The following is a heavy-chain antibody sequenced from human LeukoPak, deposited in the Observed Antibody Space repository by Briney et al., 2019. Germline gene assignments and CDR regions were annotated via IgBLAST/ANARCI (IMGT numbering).Heavy chain of an antibody. CDR3: VRDVSRRIGMDV. Sequence: KSGGSPRLSCLASGFSFNSYTMTWVREAPGKGLEWVSTISPVSSYTWYAESVKGRFTISRDNPKNSLYLQMDSLRAEDTAVYYCVRDVSRRIGMDVWGQGTTVTVSS. V-gene: IGHV3-21*01. D-gene: IGHD2/OR15-2a*01. J-gene: IGHJ6*02. CDR1: GFSFNSYT. CDR2: ISPVSSYT.